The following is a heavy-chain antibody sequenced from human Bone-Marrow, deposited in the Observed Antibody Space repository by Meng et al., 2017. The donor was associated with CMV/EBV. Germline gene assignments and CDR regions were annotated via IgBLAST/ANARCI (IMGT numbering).Heavy chain of an antibody. CDR1: GGSISSSSYY. CDR2: IYYSGST. Sequence: GSLRLSCTVSGGSISSSSYYWGWIRQPPGKGLEWIGSIYYSGSTYYNPSLKSRGTISVDTSKNQFSPKLSSVTAADTAVDYCARLHYDFWSGYGYYFDYWGQGTLVTVSS. V-gene: IGHV4-39*01. J-gene: IGHJ4*02. CDR3: ARLHYDFWSGYGYYFDY. D-gene: IGHD3-3*01.